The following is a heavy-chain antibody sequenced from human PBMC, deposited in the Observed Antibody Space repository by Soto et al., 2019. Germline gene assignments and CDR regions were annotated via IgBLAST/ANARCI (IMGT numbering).Heavy chain of an antibody. CDR2: IIPILGIA. D-gene: IGHD5-12*01. CDR1: GGTFSSYT. Sequence: QVQLVQSGAEVKKPGSSVKVSCKASGGTFSSYTISWVRQAPGQGLEWMGRIIPILGIANYAQKFQGRVTITADKSTSTAYMELSSLRSEDTAVYYCARDIVATNPVGYWGQGTLVTVSS. J-gene: IGHJ4*02. CDR3: ARDIVATNPVGY. V-gene: IGHV1-69*02.